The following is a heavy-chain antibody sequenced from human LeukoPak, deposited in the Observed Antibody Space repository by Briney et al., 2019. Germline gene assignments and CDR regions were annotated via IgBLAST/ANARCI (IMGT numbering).Heavy chain of an antibody. V-gene: IGHV3-23*01. CDR3: ATDPEEDYGDYFNWFDP. D-gene: IGHD4-17*01. CDR2: ISGSGGST. CDR1: GFTFSSYA. Sequence: SGGSLRLSFAASGFTFSSYAMSWVRQAPGKGLEWVSAISGSGGSTYYADSVKGRFTISRDNSKNTLYLQMNSLRAEDTAVYYCATDPEEDYGDYFNWFDPWGQGTLVTVSS. J-gene: IGHJ5*02.